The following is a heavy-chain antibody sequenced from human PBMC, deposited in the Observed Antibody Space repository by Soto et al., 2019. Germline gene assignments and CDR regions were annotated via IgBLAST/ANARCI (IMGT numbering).Heavy chain of an antibody. CDR1: GFTFSSYD. CDR2: IGTAGDT. V-gene: IGHV3-13*01. J-gene: IGHJ4*02. CDR3: ARARDSSSWNLFDY. Sequence: GGSLRLSCAASGFTFSSYDMHWVRQATGKGLEWVSAIGTAGDTYYPGSVKGRFTISRENAKNSLYLQMNSLRAGDTAVYYCARARDSSSWNLFDYWGQGTLVTVSS. D-gene: IGHD6-13*01.